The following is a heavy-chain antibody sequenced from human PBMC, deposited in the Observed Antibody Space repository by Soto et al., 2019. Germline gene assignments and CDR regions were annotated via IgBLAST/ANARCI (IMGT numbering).Heavy chain of an antibody. D-gene: IGHD2-2*01. Sequence: QVQLVQSGAEVKKPGASVKVSCKASGYTFTSYGISWVRQAPGQGLEYMGWISAYNGNTNYAQKLQGRVTMTTDTSTSTAYMELRSLRSDDTAVYYCARVRTVVPAAIPALGMDVWGQGTTVTVSS. CDR2: ISAYNGNT. V-gene: IGHV1-18*04. J-gene: IGHJ6*02. CDR1: GYTFTSYG. CDR3: ARVRTVVPAAIPALGMDV.